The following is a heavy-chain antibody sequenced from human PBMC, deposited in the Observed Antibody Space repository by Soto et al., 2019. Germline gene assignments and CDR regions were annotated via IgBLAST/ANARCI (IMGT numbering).Heavy chain of an antibody. J-gene: IGHJ5*02. D-gene: IGHD3-16*01. CDR2: IGTAGDT. V-gene: IGHV3-13*04. CDR1: GFTFSSYD. CDR3: ARGGGRVATPWFDP. Sequence: EVQLVESGGGLVQPGGSLRLSCAASGFTFSSYDMHWVRQATGKGLEWGSAIGTAGDTYYPGSVKGRFTISRENAKNSLYLQMNSLSAGDTAVYYCARGGGRVATPWFDPWGQGTLVTVSS.